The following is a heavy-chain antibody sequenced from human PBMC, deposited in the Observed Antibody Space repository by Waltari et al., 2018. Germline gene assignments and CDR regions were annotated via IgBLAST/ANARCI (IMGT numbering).Heavy chain of an antibody. D-gene: IGHD3-10*01. CDR3: ARDGSGSYWYYMDV. CDR2: INSNNGGT. J-gene: IGHJ6*03. Sequence: QVQLVQSGAEVKNPGASVKVSCQASGYNFNGHYIHWVRQAPGRGLEWLGWINSNNGGTKYAQKFQGRVTMTRAASITTVYMERSSRRSDDTAVYYCARDGSGSYWYYMDVWGKGTTVTISS. CDR1: GYNFNGHY. V-gene: IGHV1-2*02.